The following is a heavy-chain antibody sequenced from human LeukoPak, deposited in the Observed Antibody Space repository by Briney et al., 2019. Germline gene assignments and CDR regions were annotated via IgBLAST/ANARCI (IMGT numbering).Heavy chain of an antibody. D-gene: IGHD3-16*01. J-gene: IGHJ4*02. CDR2: IYYSGST. V-gene: IGHV4-59*08. CDR3: ARYYDRTGFDY. Sequence: PSETLSLTCTASNGSVRSYYWSWVRQSPGKGLEWIGYIYYSGSTNYNPSPKSRVTISIHTSRNQFSLMLSSVTAADTAMYYCARYYDRTGFDYWGQGTLVTVSS. CDR1: NGSVRSYY.